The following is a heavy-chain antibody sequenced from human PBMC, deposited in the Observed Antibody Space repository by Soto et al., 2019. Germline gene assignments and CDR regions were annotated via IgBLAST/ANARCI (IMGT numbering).Heavy chain of an antibody. CDR3: AKDPGAEESYYYYYYMDV. J-gene: IGHJ6*03. V-gene: IGHV3-23*01. Sequence: GGSLRLSCAASGFTFSSYAMSWVRQAPGKGLEWVSAISGSGGSTYYADSVKGRFTISRDNSKNTLYLQMNSLRAEDTAVYYCAKDPGAEESYYYYYYMDVWGKGTTVTVSS. CDR2: ISGSGGST. D-gene: IGHD3-10*01. CDR1: GFTFSSYA.